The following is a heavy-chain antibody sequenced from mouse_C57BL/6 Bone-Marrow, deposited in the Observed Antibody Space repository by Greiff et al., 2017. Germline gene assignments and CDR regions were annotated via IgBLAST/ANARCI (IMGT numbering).Heavy chain of an antibody. Sequence: QVQLQQSGAELARPGASVKLSCKASGYTFTSYGISWVKQRTGQGLEWIGEIYPRSGNTYYNEKFKGKATLTADKSSSTAYMELGSLTSEDTAVYFCARQRLRKRGYAMDYWGQGTSVTVSS. J-gene: IGHJ4*01. CDR3: ARQRLRKRGYAMDY. CDR2: IYPRSGNT. CDR1: GYTFTSYG. D-gene: IGHD1-1*01. V-gene: IGHV1-81*01.